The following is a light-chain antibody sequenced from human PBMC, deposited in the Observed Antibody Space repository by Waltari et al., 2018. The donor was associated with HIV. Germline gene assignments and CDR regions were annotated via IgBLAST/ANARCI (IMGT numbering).Light chain of an antibody. CDR3: SSYTSSSTRL. CDR2: EVS. J-gene: IGLJ3*02. CDR1: SSDVGGYNY. V-gene: IGLV2-14*01. Sequence: QSALTQPASVSGSPGQSITISCTGTSSDVGGYNYVSWYQQHPGKAPKLMIYEVSNRPSGVSNLFSGSKSGNTASLTISGLQAEDESDYYCSSYTSSSTRLFGGGTNLTVL.